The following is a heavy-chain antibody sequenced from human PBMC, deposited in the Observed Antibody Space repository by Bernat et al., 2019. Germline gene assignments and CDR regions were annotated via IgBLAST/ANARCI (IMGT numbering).Heavy chain of an antibody. Sequence: QLQLQESGPGLVKPSKTMSLTCTVSGGSISSSSYYWGWIRQPPGKGLEWIGSIYYSGSTYYNPSLKSRVTISVDTSKNQFSLKLSSVTAADTAVYYCVRRIQLWLLVDYWGQGTLVTVSS. J-gene: IGHJ4*02. CDR2: IYYSGST. CDR1: GGSISSSSYY. CDR3: VRRIQLWLLVDY. V-gene: IGHV4-39*01. D-gene: IGHD5-18*01.